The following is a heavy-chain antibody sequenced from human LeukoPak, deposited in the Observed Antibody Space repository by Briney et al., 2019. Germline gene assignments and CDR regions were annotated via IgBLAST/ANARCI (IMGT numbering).Heavy chain of an antibody. CDR3: ARGHSSGYYGFDY. V-gene: IGHV4-59*01. J-gene: IGHJ4*02. CDR1: DGSFSGYY. CDR2: IYYSGST. Sequence: SETLSLTCAVYDGSFSGYYWSWIRQPPGKGLEWIGYIYYSGSTNYNPSLKSRVTISVDTSKNQFSLKLSSVTAADTAVYYCARGHSSGYYGFDYWGQGTLVTVSS. D-gene: IGHD3-22*01.